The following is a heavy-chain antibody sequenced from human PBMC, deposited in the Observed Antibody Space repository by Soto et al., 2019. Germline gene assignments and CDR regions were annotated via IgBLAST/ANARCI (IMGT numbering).Heavy chain of an antibody. D-gene: IGHD3-16*01. CDR3: ARGGGRNWFNP. Sequence: QVQLQESGPGLVKPSQTLSLTCTVSGDSISSAGYYWTWIRQHPGKGLEWIGYIYHSGSTYYNPSLKSGVTISIDTSKNQFSLNLSSVTAADTAVYYCARGGGRNWFNPWGQGTLVTVSS. V-gene: IGHV4-31*03. J-gene: IGHJ5*02. CDR2: IYHSGST. CDR1: GDSISSAGYY.